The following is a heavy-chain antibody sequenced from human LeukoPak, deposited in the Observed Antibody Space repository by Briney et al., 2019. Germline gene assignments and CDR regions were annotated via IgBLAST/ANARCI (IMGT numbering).Heavy chain of an antibody. CDR2: ISPNSSFK. CDR3: VSQGRD. Sequence: GGSLRLSCAASGFTFGSYAMNWVRQAPGQGLEWVSSISPNSSFKYYADSAKGRFTISRDDAKSSLFLQMNSLRVEDPAVYYCVSQGRDWGQGTLVTVSS. V-gene: IGHV3-21*01. J-gene: IGHJ4*02. CDR1: GFTFGSYA.